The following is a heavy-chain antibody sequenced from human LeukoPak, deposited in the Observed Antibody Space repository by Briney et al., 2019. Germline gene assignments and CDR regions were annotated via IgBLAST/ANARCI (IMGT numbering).Heavy chain of an antibody. Sequence: SETLSLTCTVSGYSISSGFYWGWIRQPPGKGLEWIGNIYHSGSTYYTPSLKSRVTMSVDTSKDQFSLRLTSVTAADTAVYYCARGPYGSSISNWFDPWGQGLLVTVSS. V-gene: IGHV4-38-2*02. CDR1: GYSISSGFY. J-gene: IGHJ5*02. D-gene: IGHD3-10*01. CDR3: ARGPYGSSISNWFDP. CDR2: IYHSGST.